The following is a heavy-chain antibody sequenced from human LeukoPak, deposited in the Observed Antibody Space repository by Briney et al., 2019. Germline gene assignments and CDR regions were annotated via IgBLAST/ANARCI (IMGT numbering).Heavy chain of an antibody. CDR2: ISSSGTTI. V-gene: IGHV3-11*04. Sequence: GGSLRLSCAASGFTFSDYYMSWIRQAPGRGLEWVSYISSSGTTIYFADSVKGRFTISRDNAKNSLYLQMNSLRAEDTAVYYCERAAAYCAGDCYCFDYWGQGPLVTVSS. CDR1: GFTFSDYY. CDR3: ERAAAYCAGDCYCFDY. D-gene: IGHD2-21*01. J-gene: IGHJ4*02.